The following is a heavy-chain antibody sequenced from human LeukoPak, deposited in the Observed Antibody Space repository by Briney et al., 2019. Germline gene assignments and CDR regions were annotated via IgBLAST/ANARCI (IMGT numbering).Heavy chain of an antibody. CDR2: ISYDGSNK. J-gene: IGHJ4*02. CDR3: AKDGPLGESLYVDY. Sequence: GGSLRLSCAASGFTFSSYGMHWVRQAPGEGLEWVAVISYDGSNKYYADSVKGRFTISRDNSKNTLYLQMNSLRAEDTAVYYCAKDGPLGESLYVDYWGQGTLVTVSS. CDR1: GFTFSSYG. V-gene: IGHV3-30*18. D-gene: IGHD3-10*01.